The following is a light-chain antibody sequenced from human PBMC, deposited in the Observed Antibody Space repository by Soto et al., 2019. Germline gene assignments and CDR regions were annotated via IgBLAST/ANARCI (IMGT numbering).Light chain of an antibody. J-gene: IGKJ1*01. Sequence: DIVMTQSPLSLPVTPGEPASISCRSSQSLLYSNGYNYLDWYLQKPGQSPQLLIYLGSNRASGVPDRFSGSGSGTDFTLKISRVEAEDVGVYYCMQALQSRTFGQGTKV. CDR1: QSLLYSNGYNY. CDR3: MQALQSRT. CDR2: LGS. V-gene: IGKV2-28*01.